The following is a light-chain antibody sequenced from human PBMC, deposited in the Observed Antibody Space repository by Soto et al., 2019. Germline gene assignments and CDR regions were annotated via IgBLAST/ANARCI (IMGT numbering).Light chain of an antibody. CDR2: DVS. Sequence: SVLAQPASVSRSPGQSITISCTGTSSDVGGYNYVSWYQQHPGKAPKLMIYDVSNRPSGVSNRFSGSKSGNTASLTISGLQAEEEADYYCSSYTSSSTHYVFGTGSKSPS. CDR3: SSYTSSSTHYV. CDR1: SSDVGGYNY. V-gene: IGLV2-14*01. J-gene: IGLJ1*01.